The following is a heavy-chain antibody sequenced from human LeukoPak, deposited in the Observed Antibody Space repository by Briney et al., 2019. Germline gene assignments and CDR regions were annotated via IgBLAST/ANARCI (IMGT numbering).Heavy chain of an antibody. D-gene: IGHD3-16*02. CDR1: GFTFSSYA. CDR2: ISSSSSYI. Sequence: GRSLRLSCAASGFTFSSYAMNWVRQAPGKGLEWVSSISSSSSYIYYADSVKGRFTISRDNAKNSLYLQMNSLRAEDTAVYYCARAHYVWGSYRYYDAFDIWGQGTMVTVSS. J-gene: IGHJ3*02. V-gene: IGHV3-21*01. CDR3: ARAHYVWGSYRYYDAFDI.